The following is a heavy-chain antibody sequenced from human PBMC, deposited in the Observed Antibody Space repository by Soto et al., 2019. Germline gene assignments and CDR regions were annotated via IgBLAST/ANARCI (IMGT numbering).Heavy chain of an antibody. J-gene: IGHJ4*02. CDR1: GDSVSSSIVA. V-gene: IGHV6-1*01. D-gene: IGHD1-20*01. Sequence: SQTLSLTCAISGDSVSSSIVAWNWIRQSPSRGLEWLGRTYYRSRWNTDYAVSVKGRVTIKPDTSKNQLSLQVNSVTPEDTAVYYCAGDRGITVPRGALRYFDYWGQGTPVTVSS. CDR2: TYYRSRWNT. CDR3: AGDRGITVPRGALRYFDY.